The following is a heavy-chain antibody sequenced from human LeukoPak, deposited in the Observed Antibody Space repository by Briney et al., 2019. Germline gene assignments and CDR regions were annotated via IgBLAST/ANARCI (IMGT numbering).Heavy chain of an antibody. Sequence: ASVKLSCKASGYTFTSYYIHWVRQAPGQGLEWMGIIYPGGGSTSYAQKFQGRVTMTRDMSTSTVYMELSSLRSEDTAVYYCARSLASQWLRWYYYYMDVWGKGTTVTVSS. J-gene: IGHJ6*03. V-gene: IGHV1-46*01. D-gene: IGHD5-12*01. CDR2: IYPGGGST. CDR3: ARSLASQWLRWYYYYMDV. CDR1: GYTFTSYY.